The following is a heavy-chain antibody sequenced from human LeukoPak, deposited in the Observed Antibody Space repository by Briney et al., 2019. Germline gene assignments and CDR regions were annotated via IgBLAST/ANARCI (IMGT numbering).Heavy chain of an antibody. V-gene: IGHV3-48*01. J-gene: IGHJ4*02. Sequence: GGSLRHSCAASGFTFSSYSMNWVRQAPGKGLEWVSHISSSSSTIYYADSVKGRFTISRDNAKNSLYLQMNSLRAEDTAVYYCARAGFTFSDYFGSFFDYWGQGTLVTVSS. CDR2: ISSSSSTI. CDR3: ARAGFTFSDYFGSFFDY. CDR1: GFTFSSYS. D-gene: IGHD3-10*01.